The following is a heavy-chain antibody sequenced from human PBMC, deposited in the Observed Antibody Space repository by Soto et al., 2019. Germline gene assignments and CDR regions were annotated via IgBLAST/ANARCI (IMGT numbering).Heavy chain of an antibody. CDR2: FDPEDGET. CDR1: GYTLTELS. D-gene: IGHD2-15*01. CDR3: ANGPGYCSGGSCPPRWFDP. J-gene: IGHJ5*02. V-gene: IGHV1-24*01. Sequence: ASVKVSCKVSGYTLTELSMHWVRQAPGKGLEWMGGFDPEDGETIYAQKFQGRVTMTEDTSTDTAYMELSSLRSEDTAVYYCANGPGYCSGGSCPPRWFDPWGQGTLVTVSS.